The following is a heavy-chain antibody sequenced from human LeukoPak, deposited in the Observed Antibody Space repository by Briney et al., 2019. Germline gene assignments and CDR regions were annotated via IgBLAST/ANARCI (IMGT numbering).Heavy chain of an antibody. D-gene: IGHD6-13*01. CDR3: AKGPSSSSRFDY. CDR1: GFTFSRFA. V-gene: IGHV3-23*01. CDR2: SGSGGST. Sequence: PGGSLRLSCAASGFTFSRFAMSWVRQAPGKGLEWVSASGSGGSTYYADSVKGRLTISRDNSKNTLYLQVNSLRAEDTAVYYCAKGPSSSSRFDYWGQGTLVTVSS. J-gene: IGHJ4*02.